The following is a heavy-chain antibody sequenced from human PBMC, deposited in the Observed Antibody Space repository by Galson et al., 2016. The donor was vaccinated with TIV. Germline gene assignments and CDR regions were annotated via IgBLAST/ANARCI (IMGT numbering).Heavy chain of an antibody. V-gene: IGHV3-33*01. Sequence: SLRLSCAASGFTFSSFGMHWVRQAPGKGLEWVALIRYDGSRRYYADSVKGRFTISRDDSKNSLSLQMNSLRADDTAVYYCVRKGGGRYFSYYFDNWGQGTLVTVSS. CDR2: IRYDGSRR. CDR3: VRKGGGRYFSYYFDN. J-gene: IGHJ4*02. CDR1: GFTFSSFG. D-gene: IGHD1-26*01.